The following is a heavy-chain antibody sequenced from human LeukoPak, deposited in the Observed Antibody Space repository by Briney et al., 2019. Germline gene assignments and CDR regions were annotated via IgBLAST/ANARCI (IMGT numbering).Heavy chain of an antibody. CDR2: ISSSSSTI. CDR1: GFTFSSYS. D-gene: IGHD3-10*01. Sequence: GGSLRLSCAASGFTFSSYSMNWVRQAPGKGLEWVSYISSSSSTIYYADSVKGRFTISRDNAKNSLYLQMNSLRAEDTAVYYCARGSRFGEFMFDPWGQGTLVTVSS. V-gene: IGHV3-48*04. CDR3: ARGSRFGEFMFDP. J-gene: IGHJ5*02.